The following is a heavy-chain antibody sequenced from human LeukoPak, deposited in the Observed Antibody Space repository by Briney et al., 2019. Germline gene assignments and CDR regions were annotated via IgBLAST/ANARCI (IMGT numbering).Heavy chain of an antibody. CDR1: GFTFSSYN. CDR2: ISGSSSYI. D-gene: IGHD5-12*01. V-gene: IGHV3-21*01. Sequence: GGSLRLSCAASGFTFSSYNINWVRQAPGKGLEWVSSISGSSSYIYYADSVKGRFTISRDNAKNSLYLQMNSLRAEDTAVYYCARTRGYSGYVDFDYWGQGTLVTVSS. J-gene: IGHJ4*02. CDR3: ARTRGYSGYVDFDY.